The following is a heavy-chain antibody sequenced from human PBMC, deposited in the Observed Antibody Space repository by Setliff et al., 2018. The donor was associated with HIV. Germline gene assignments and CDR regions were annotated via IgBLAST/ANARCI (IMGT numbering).Heavy chain of an antibody. J-gene: IGHJ4*02. CDR2: INSDGDIS. Sequence: PGGSLRLSCAASGFTFSNYWMHWVRQAPGKGLEWVSRINSDGDISEHADAVKGRLTISRDNARNTLYLEMNSLRVEDTAVYYCVRVAGFSSSWFGYWGQGTLVTVS. CDR3: VRVAGFSSSWFGY. D-gene: IGHD6-13*01. CDR1: GFTFSNYW. V-gene: IGHV3-74*03.